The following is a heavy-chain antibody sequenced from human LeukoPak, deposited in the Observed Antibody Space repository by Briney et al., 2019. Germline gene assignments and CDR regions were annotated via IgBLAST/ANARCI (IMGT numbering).Heavy chain of an antibody. V-gene: IGHV3-74*01. J-gene: IGHJ4*02. CDR3: ASGRWSDYLDY. Sequence: PGGSLRLSCAASGFTFSSYWMHWVRQAPGKGLVWVSHINIDVSSTNYADSVKGRFTISRDNAKNTLYLQMNSLRAEDTAVYYCASGRWSDYLDYWGQGALVTVSS. CDR1: GFTFSSYW. D-gene: IGHD3-3*01. CDR2: INIDVSST.